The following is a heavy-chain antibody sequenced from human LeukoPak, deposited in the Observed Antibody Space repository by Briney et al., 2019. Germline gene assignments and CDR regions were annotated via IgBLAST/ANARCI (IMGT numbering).Heavy chain of an antibody. CDR2: IYYSGST. J-gene: IGHJ4*02. Sequence: SETLSLTCAVYGGSFSGYYWSWIRQPPGKGLEWIGYIYYSGSTNYNPSLKSRVTISADTSKNQFSLKLSSVTAADTAVYYCAREGRGGYYDSSGYRELEYFDYWGQGTLVTVSS. D-gene: IGHD3-22*01. V-gene: IGHV4-59*01. CDR3: AREGRGGYYDSSGYRELEYFDY. CDR1: GGSFSGYY.